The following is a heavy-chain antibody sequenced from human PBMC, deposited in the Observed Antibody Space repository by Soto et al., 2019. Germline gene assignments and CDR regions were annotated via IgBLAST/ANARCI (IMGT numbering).Heavy chain of an antibody. CDR2: ISYDGSNK. V-gene: IGHV3-30*18. Sequence: QVQLVESGGGVVQPGRSLRLSCAASGFTFSSFGMHWVRQAPGKGLDWVAVISYDGSNKYYADSVKGRFTISRDNSKNTLYLQMNSLRAEDTAVYYCAKSWGVGVNYYYYGMDVWGQGTTVTVSS. J-gene: IGHJ6*02. CDR1: GFTFSSFG. D-gene: IGHD1-26*01. CDR3: AKSWGVGVNYYYYGMDV.